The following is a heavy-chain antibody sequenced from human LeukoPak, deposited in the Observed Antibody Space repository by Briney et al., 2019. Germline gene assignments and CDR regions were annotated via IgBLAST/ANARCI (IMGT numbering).Heavy chain of an antibody. CDR2: IYYSGST. J-gene: IGHJ6*03. CDR1: GGSISSYY. V-gene: IGHV4-59*01. Sequence: PSETLSLTCTVSGGSISSYYWSWIRQPPGKGLEWIGYIYYSGSTNYNPSLKSRVTISVDTSKNHFSLNLSSVTAADTAVYYCARTLSSGYPDYFFYMDVWGKGTTVTVSS. D-gene: IGHD3-22*01. CDR3: ARTLSSGYPDYFFYMDV.